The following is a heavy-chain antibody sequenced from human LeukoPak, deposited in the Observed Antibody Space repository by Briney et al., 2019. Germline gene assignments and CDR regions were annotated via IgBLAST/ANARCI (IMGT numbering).Heavy chain of an antibody. Sequence: GGSLRLSCAASGFTFSSYAMSWVSQAPGKGLEWVSAISGSGGSTYYADSVKGRFTISRDNSKNTLYLQMNSLRAEDTAVYYCAKDTIFGVVTTEDWFDPWGQGTLVTVSS. CDR2: ISGSGGST. J-gene: IGHJ5*02. V-gene: IGHV3-23*01. CDR3: AKDTIFGVVTTEDWFDP. CDR1: GFTFSSYA. D-gene: IGHD3-3*01.